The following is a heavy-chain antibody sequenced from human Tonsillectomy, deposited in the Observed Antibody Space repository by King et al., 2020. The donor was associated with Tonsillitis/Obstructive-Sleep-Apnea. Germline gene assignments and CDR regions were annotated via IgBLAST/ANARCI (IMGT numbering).Heavy chain of an antibody. CDR2: IWYDSRNK. J-gene: IGHJ4*02. CDR1: GFNFSDYG. CDR3: AKSEGHFAEPIDV. V-gene: IGHV3-33*06. D-gene: IGHD3-3*02. Sequence: VQLVESGGGVFQPGRSLRLSCAASGFNFSDYGMHWVRQAPGKGLEWVAVIWYDSRNKEYAASVKGRCPLSKDNSNNTVNLQISNLRAEDTAVDYCAKSEGHFAEPIDVWGKGTLVTVS.